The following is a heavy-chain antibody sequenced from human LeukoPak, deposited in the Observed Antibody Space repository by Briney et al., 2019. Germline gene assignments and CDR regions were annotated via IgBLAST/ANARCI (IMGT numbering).Heavy chain of an antibody. CDR3: ARSARLMKGVVEVTALDD. CDR1: GFTFSNYA. V-gene: IGHV3-30*04. D-gene: IGHD3-3*01. J-gene: IGHJ4*02. CDR2: ISYDDTNK. Sequence: GGSLRLSCAASGFTFSNYALHWVRQAPGKGLEWVAVISYDDTNKYYVDSVKGRFTISRDNSKNTLYLQMNSLRADDTAVYYCARSARLMKGVVEVTALDDWGQGTLVTVSS.